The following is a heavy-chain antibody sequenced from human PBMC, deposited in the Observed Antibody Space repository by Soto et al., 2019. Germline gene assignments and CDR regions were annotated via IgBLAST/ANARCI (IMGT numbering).Heavy chain of an antibody. J-gene: IGHJ3*01. CDR2: IGANGGGT. D-gene: IGHD4-17*01. Sequence: EVPLLEPGEGLVQPGGSLRLSCAASGFTFSSFFMSWVRQAPGKGLDWVSGIGANGGGTYYADSVKGRFIISRDNSKNTLYLQMNSLRAEDTAVYYCARDPNGDYLGAFDFWGQKTMVTVSS. V-gene: IGHV3-23*01. CDR3: ARDPNGDYLGAFDF. CDR1: GFTFSSFF.